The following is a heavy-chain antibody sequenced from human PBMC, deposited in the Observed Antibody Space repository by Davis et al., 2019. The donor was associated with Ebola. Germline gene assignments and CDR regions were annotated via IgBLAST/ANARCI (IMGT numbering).Heavy chain of an antibody. V-gene: IGHV3-23*01. CDR1: GLTFSDYY. CDR3: AKDPSVRRGLWFGSSWFDP. D-gene: IGHD3-10*01. J-gene: IGHJ5*02. Sequence: GESLKISCAASGLTFSDYYMSWFRQAPGKGLEWVSAISGSGGSTYYADSVKGRFTISRDNSKNTLYLQMNSLRAEDTAVYYCAKDPSVRRGLWFGSSWFDPWGQGTLVTVSS. CDR2: ISGSGGST.